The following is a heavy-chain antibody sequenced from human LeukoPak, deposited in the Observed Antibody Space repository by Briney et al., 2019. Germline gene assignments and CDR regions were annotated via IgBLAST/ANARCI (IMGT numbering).Heavy chain of an antibody. J-gene: IGHJ3*02. CDR1: GFTFSSYS. D-gene: IGHD3-3*01. CDR2: ISSSSSTI. CDR3: ARDRRYYDFWSGSRKDAFDI. V-gene: IGHV3-48*01. Sequence: GGSLRLSCAASGFTFSSYSMNWVREAPGKGLEWVSYISSSSSTIYYADSVKGGLIISRDNAKNSLYLQMNSLRAEDTAVYYCARDRRYYDFWSGSRKDAFDIWGQGTMVTVSS.